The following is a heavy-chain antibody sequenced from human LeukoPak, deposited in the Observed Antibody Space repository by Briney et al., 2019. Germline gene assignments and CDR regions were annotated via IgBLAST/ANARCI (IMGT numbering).Heavy chain of an antibody. CDR3: ARVDYYGSGSYFWFDP. V-gene: IGHV3-21*01. J-gene: IGHJ5*02. Sequence: GGSLRLSCAASGFTFSSYSMNWVRQAPGKGLEWVSSISSSSSYIYYADSVKGRFTISRDNAKNSLYLQMNSLRAEDTAVYYCARVDYYGSGSYFWFDPWGQGTLVTVSS. D-gene: IGHD3-10*01. CDR1: GFTFSSYS. CDR2: ISSSSSYI.